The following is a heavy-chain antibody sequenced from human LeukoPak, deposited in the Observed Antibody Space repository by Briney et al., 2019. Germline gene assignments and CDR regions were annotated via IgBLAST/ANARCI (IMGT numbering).Heavy chain of an antibody. CDR3: ARDFGGSRIQPGSDF. CDR1: GFTFSSYW. CDR2: INTDGRST. Sequence: GSLRLSFAASGFTFSSYWMHWVRQAPGKGLVWVSRINTDGRSTTYADSVKGRFTISRDNAKNTLYLQMNSLTAEDTALYYCARDFGGSRIQPGSDFWGQGSLVIVSS. J-gene: IGHJ4*02. D-gene: IGHD1-14*01. V-gene: IGHV3-74*01.